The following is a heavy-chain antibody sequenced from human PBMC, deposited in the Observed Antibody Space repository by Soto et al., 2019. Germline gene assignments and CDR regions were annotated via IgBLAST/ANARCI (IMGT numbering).Heavy chain of an antibody. CDR3: AIDVPLNLDLCTIGICHPFDN. J-gene: IGHJ4*01. CDR1: GAAVSEYY. D-gene: IGHD2-15*01. CDR2: VNQSGDT. Sequence: QVQLQERGAGLLKPSETLSLTSAVHGAAVSEYYWGWIRQPPGKGLGGIGEVNQSGDTNYNPSLESRVTRSFATSKDQFSLRLTSVTAADTAVYYCAIDVPLNLDLCTIGICHPFDNWGPGTLVTVS. V-gene: IGHV4-34*01.